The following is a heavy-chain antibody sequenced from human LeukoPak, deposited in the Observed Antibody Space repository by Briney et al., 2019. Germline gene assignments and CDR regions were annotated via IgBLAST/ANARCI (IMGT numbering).Heavy chain of an antibody. D-gene: IGHD5-18*01. J-gene: IGHJ4*02. V-gene: IGHV4-39*07. CDR3: ARDRRNSYGYAKRTHYFDY. CDR2: IYYSGST. CDR1: GGSISSSSYY. Sequence: PSETLSLTCTVSGGSISSSSYYWGWIRQPPGKGLEWIGSIYYSGSTYYNPSLKSRVTISVDTSKNQFSLKLSSVTAADTAVYYCARDRRNSYGYAKRTHYFDYWGQGTLVTVSS.